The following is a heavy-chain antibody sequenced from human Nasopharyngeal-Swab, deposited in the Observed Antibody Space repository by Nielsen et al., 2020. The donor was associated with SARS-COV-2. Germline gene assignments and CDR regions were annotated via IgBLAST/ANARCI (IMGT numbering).Heavy chain of an antibody. CDR2: ISSSSSYI. CDR3: ARDGLDYDFWSAYFMDV. Sequence: GGSLRLSCEASGFTFNNYNFNWVRQAPGKGLEWVSSISSSSSYIYYADSVKGRFTISRGNAKNSLYLQMNSLRAEDTAVYYCARDGLDYDFWSAYFMDVWGQGTTVTVSS. CDR1: GFTFNNYN. V-gene: IGHV3-21*01. J-gene: IGHJ6*02. D-gene: IGHD3-3*01.